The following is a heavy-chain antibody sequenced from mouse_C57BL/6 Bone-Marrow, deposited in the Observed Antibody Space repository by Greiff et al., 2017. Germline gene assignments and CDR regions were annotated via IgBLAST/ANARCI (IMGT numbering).Heavy chain of an antibody. CDR3: ARGGYFDY. J-gene: IGHJ2*01. V-gene: IGHV5-4*03. CDR1: GFTFSSYA. Sequence: EVNVVESGGGLVKPGGSLKLSCAASGFTFSSYAMSWVRQTPEKRLEWVATISDGGSYTYYPDNVKGRFTISRDNAKTTLYLQMSQLKSEDTAMYYCARGGYFDYWGQGTTLTVSS. CDR2: ISDGGSYT.